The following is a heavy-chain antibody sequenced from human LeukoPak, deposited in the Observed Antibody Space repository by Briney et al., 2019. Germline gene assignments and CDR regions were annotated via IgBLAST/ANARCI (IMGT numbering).Heavy chain of an antibody. J-gene: IGHJ4*02. Sequence: SETLSLTCAVYGGSFSGYYWSWIRQPPGKGLEWIGEINHSGSTNYNPSLKSRVTISVDTSKNQFSLKLSSVTAADTAVYYCARSLHTAMALFDYWGQGTLVTVSS. CDR1: GGSFSGYY. CDR3: ARSLHTAMALFDY. V-gene: IGHV4-34*01. CDR2: INHSGST. D-gene: IGHD5-18*01.